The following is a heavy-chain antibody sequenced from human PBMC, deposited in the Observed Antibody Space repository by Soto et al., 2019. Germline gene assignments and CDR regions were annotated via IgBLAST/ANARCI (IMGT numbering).Heavy chain of an antibody. Sequence: QVQLQESGPGLVKPSQTLFLTCTLSGGSISSEGYYWTWIRQHPGKGLEWIGDFYYSGTTSYNPSLKSRLTISVDTSNNQFSLRLSSVTAADTAMYYCARRHDILTGSDSFDVWGRGTMVTVSS. V-gene: IGHV4-31*03. J-gene: IGHJ3*01. CDR1: GGSISSEGYY. D-gene: IGHD3-9*01. CDR2: FYYSGTT. CDR3: ARRHDILTGSDSFDV.